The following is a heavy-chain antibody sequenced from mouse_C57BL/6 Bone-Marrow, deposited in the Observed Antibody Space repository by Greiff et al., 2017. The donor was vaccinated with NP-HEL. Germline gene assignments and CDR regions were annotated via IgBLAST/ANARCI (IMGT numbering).Heavy chain of an antibody. CDR1: GYAFSSYW. J-gene: IGHJ2*01. V-gene: IGHV1-80*01. CDR2: IYPGDGDT. Sequence: QVQLQQSGAELVKPGASVKISCKASGYAFSSYWMNWVKQRPGKGLAWIGQIYPGDGDTNYNGKFKGKATLTADKSSSTAYMQLSSLTSEDSAVYFCARKTTEGPFDYWGQGTTLTVSS. CDR3: ARKTTEGPFDY. D-gene: IGHD1-1*01.